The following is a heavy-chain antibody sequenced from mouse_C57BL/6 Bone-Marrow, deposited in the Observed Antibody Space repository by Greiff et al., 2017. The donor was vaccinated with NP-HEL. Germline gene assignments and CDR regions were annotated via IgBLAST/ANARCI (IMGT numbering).Heavy chain of an antibody. J-gene: IGHJ2*01. V-gene: IGHV1-82*01. CDR1: GYAFSSSW. CDR2: IYPGDGDT. D-gene: IGHD1-1*01. CDR3: ARFGLDGSSYGY. Sequence: VQLQQSGPELVKPGASVKISCKASGYAFSSSWMNWVKQRPGKGLEWIGRIYPGDGDTNYNEKFKSKATLTVDTSSSTAYMQLSSLTSEDSAVYYCARFGLDGSSYGYWGQGTTLTVSS.